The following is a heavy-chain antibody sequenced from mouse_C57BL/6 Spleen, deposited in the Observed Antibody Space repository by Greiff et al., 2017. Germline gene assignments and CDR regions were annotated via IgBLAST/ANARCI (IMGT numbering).Heavy chain of an antibody. CDR2: IYPSGSET. CDR1: GYTFTSYW. V-gene: IGHV1-61*01. Sequence: QVQLQQPGAELVRPGSSVKLSCKASGYTFTSYWIAWVKQRPGQGLEWIGNIYPSGSETHYNQKFKDKATLTVDKSSSTAYMQLSSLTSEDSAVYYCALKEGGDYESWFAYWGQGTLVTVSA. J-gene: IGHJ3*01. CDR3: ALKEGGDYESWFAY. D-gene: IGHD2-13*01.